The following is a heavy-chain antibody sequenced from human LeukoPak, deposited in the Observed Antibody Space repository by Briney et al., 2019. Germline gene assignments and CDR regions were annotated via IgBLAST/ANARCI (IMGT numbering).Heavy chain of an antibody. CDR1: GGTFSSYA. Sequence: SVTVSCKASGGTFSSYAISWVRQAPGQGLEWMGGIIPIFGTANYAQKFQGRVTITTDESTSTAYMELSSLRPEDTAVYYCAREERAIAARPNYYYYMDVWGKGTTVTVSS. V-gene: IGHV1-69*05. CDR2: IIPIFGTA. CDR3: AREERAIAARPNYYYYMDV. J-gene: IGHJ6*03. D-gene: IGHD6-6*01.